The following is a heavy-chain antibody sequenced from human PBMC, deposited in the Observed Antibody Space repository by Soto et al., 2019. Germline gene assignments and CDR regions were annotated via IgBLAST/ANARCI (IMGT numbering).Heavy chain of an antibody. J-gene: IGHJ5*02. Sequence: AVKVSCKASGCTFSSYAISWVRQAPGQGLEWMGGIIPIFGTANYAQKFQGRVTITADESTSTAYMELSSLRSEDTAVYYCARAVVVPAAKGASGWFDPWGQGTLVTVSS. D-gene: IGHD2-2*01. V-gene: IGHV1-69*13. CDR1: GCTFSSYA. CDR2: IIPIFGTA. CDR3: ARAVVVPAAKGASGWFDP.